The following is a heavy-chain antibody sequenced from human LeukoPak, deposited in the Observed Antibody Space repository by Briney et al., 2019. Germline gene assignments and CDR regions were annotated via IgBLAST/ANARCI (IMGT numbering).Heavy chain of an antibody. CDR1: GGSISSYY. J-gene: IGHJ5*02. D-gene: IGHD3-9*01. V-gene: IGHV4-4*07. CDR3: ARSQTYYDILTGWDPSGPNNWFDP. Sequence: SETLSLTCTVSGGSISSYYWSWIRQPAGKGLEWIGRIYTSGSTNYNPSLKSRVTMSVDTSKNQFSLKLSSVTAADTAVYYCARSQTYYDILTGWDPSGPNNWFDPWGQGTLVTVSS. CDR2: IYTSGST.